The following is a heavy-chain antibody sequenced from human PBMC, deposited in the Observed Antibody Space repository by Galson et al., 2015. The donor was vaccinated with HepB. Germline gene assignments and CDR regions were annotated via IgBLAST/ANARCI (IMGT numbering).Heavy chain of an antibody. J-gene: IGHJ4*02. V-gene: IGHV3-7*03. Sequence: SLRLACAASGFTFSSYWMTWVRQAPRKGLEWVAGIKHDGTDKYYVDSVKGRFTISRDNVKNSLYLQMNSLRADHTAVYYCARVGRGNLPFYFWGEGTLVTVSS. CDR2: IKHDGTDK. D-gene: IGHD3-10*01. CDR1: GFTFSSYW. CDR3: ARVGRGNLPFYF.